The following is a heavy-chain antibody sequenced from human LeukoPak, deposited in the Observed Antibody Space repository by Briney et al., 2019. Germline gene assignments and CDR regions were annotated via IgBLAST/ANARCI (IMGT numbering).Heavy chain of an antibody. Sequence: PGRSLRLSCAAPGITFSSFGMHWLRQAPGKGLEWVAFIWYDGSNKYYADSVKGRFTTSRDNSKNTLYLQMNSLRAEDTAVYYCARDGTVTAGPFDPWGRGTLVTVSS. CDR3: ARDGTVTAGPFDP. V-gene: IGHV3-33*01. D-gene: IGHD4-11*01. CDR2: IWYDGSNK. CDR1: GITFSSFG. J-gene: IGHJ5*02.